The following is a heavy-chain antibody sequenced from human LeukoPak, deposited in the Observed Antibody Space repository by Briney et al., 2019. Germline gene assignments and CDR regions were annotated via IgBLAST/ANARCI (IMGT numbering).Heavy chain of an antibody. Sequence: GGSLRLSCAASGFTFSSYSMNWVRQAPGKGLDWVSSISSSSGYIYYADSVKGRFTISRDNAKNSLYLQLNSLRAEDTAVYYCASQYSYPHDTFDIWGQGTVVTVSS. J-gene: IGHJ3*02. CDR3: ASQYSYPHDTFDI. D-gene: IGHD5-18*01. V-gene: IGHV3-21*01. CDR2: ISSSSGYI. CDR1: GFTFSSYS.